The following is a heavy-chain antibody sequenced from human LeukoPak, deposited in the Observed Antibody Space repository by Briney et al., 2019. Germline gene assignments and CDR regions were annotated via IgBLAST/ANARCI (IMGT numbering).Heavy chain of an antibody. Sequence: GGSLRLSCAASGFTFSSHGMHWVRQAPGKGLEWVTFIRNDGSNKYYADSVKGRFTISRDNSKNTLYLQMNSLRAEDTAVYYCAKGVRPVLAATYFDYWGQGTLVTVS. CDR2: IRNDGSNK. D-gene: IGHD2-15*01. J-gene: IGHJ4*02. V-gene: IGHV3-30*02. CDR1: GFTFSSHG. CDR3: AKGVRPVLAATYFDY.